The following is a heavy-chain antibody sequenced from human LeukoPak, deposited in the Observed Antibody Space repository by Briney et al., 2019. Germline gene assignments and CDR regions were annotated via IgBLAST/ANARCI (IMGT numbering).Heavy chain of an antibody. D-gene: IGHD2-15*01. V-gene: IGHV3-48*03. J-gene: IGHJ5*02. CDR3: ARVTMVAAASYNWFVP. CDR2: ISSSGRTK. Sequence: PGGSLRLSCAASGFTFSSYEMNWVRHAPGKGLEWVSFISSSGRTKYYADSVRGRFTISRDNSKNTLYLQMNSLRAEDTAVYYCARVTMVAAASYNWFVPWGQGTLVTVSS. CDR1: GFTFSSYE.